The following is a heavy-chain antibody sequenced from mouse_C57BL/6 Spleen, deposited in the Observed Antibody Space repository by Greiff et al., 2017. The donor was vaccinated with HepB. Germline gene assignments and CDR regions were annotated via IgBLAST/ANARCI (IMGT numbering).Heavy chain of an antibody. Sequence: QVQLQQSGAELVKPGASVKLSCKASGYTFTEYTIHWVKQRSGQGLEWIGWFYPGSGSIKYNEKFKDKATLTAGKSSSTVYMELSRLTSEDSAVYFCARHERGYYDYDGYAMDYWGQGTSVTVSS. CDR2: FYPGSGSI. CDR3: ARHERGYYDYDGYAMDY. D-gene: IGHD2-4*01. V-gene: IGHV1-62-2*01. J-gene: IGHJ4*01. CDR1: GYTFTEYT.